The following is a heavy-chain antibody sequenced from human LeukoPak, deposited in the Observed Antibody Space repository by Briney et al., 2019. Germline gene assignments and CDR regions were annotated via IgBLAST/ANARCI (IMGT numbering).Heavy chain of an antibody. D-gene: IGHD2-21*02. V-gene: IGHV1-69*13. Sequence: ASVKVSCKASGGTFSSYAISWVRQAPGQGLEWMGGIIPIFGTANYAQKFQGRVTITADESTSTAYMELSSLRSEDTAVYYCVGVPVVTATFDYWGQGTLVTVSS. CDR1: GGTFSSYA. CDR3: VGVPVVTATFDY. CDR2: IIPIFGTA. J-gene: IGHJ4*02.